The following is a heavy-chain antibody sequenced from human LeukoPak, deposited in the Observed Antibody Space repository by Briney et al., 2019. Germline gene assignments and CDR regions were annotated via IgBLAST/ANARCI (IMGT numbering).Heavy chain of an antibody. CDR2: VHDSGAT. D-gene: IGHD2-8*02. J-gene: IGHJ3*01. CDR1: GGSITGHF. CDR3: AREEGAAGESLDF. Sequence: NPSETLSLTCSVSGGSITGHFCSWLRQAPGKTLEWLGYVHDSGATDYNPSLKTRLTISLHTSTNQFFLRLTAVTAADTAFYYCAREEGAAGESLDFWGQGTMVTVSS. V-gene: IGHV4-59*11.